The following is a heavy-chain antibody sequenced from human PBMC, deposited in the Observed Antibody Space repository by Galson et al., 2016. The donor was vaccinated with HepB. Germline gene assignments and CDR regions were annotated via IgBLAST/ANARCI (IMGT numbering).Heavy chain of an antibody. CDR3: TRGDGFWAGWTY. CDR2: INPSGGSP. J-gene: IGHJ4*02. D-gene: IGHD3/OR15-3a*01. Sequence: SCKASGYTFTTYNIHWVRLAPGQGLEWMGIINPSGGSPNYAQKFQGRVTLTSDTSTSTVYMQLGSLRSDGTAVYYCTRGDGFWAGWTYWGQGTLVTVSS. CDR1: GYTFTTYN. V-gene: IGHV1-46*03.